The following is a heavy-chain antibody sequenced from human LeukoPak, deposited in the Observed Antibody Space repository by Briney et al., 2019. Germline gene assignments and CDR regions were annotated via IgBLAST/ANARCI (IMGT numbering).Heavy chain of an antibody. CDR3: AKATTSYFDY. CDR1: RFTFSSSA. V-gene: IGHV3-23*01. J-gene: IGHJ4*02. Sequence: GGSLRLSCAASRFTFSSSAMSWVRQAPGKGLEWVSAISGSGGSTYYADSVKGRFTISRDNSKNTLYLQMNSLRAEDTAVYYCAKATTSYFDYWGQGTLVTVSS. D-gene: IGHD1/OR15-1a*01. CDR2: ISGSGGST.